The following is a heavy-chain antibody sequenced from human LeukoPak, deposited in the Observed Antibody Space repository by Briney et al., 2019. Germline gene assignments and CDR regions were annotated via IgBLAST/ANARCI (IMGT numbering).Heavy chain of an antibody. D-gene: IGHD3-22*01. CDR2: IYYSGST. J-gene: IGHJ4*02. CDR3: ARDPVDYYDSSGFDY. V-gene: IGHV4-59*01. Sequence: SETLSLTCTVSGGSISSYYWSWIRQPPGKGLEWIGYIYYSGSTNYNPSLKSRVTISVDTSKNQFSLKLSSVTAADTAVYYCARDPVDYYDSSGFDYWGQGTLVTVSS. CDR1: GGSISSYY.